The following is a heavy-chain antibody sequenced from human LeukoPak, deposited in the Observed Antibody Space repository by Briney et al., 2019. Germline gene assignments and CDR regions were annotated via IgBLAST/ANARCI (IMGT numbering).Heavy chain of an antibody. V-gene: IGHV3-30*02. Sequence: PGGSLRLSCEVSGFTFSAYGIHWVRQSPGKGLEGVAFVRYDGRDKFYADSVKGRFIVSKDNSRTTLQLQMHSLRSEDTAVSFCARGGGRDIWYCAYWGEGIRVSVSS. CDR1: GFTFSAYG. CDR3: ARGGGRDIWYCAY. J-gene: IGHJ4*02. D-gene: IGHD6-13*01. CDR2: VRYDGRDK.